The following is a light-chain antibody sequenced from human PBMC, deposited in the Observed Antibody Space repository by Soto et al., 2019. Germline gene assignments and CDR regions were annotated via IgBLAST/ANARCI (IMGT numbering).Light chain of an antibody. CDR2: GNS. J-gene: IGLJ2*01. Sequence: QLVLTQPPSVSGAPGQRVTISCTGSSSNIGAGYDVHWYQQLPGTAPKLLIYGNSNRPSGVPDRFSGSESGTSASLAITGLQAEDEADYYCQSYDSSLSGSEVFGGGTKVTVL. CDR1: SSNIGAGYD. CDR3: QSYDSSLSGSEV. V-gene: IGLV1-40*01.